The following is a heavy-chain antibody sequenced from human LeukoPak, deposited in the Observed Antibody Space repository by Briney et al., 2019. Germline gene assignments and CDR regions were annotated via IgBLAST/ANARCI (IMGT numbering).Heavy chain of an antibody. CDR1: GGSISSYY. CDR3: ARDGGTYYYYGMDV. CDR2: IYYSGST. V-gene: IGHV4-59*01. D-gene: IGHD1-26*01. J-gene: IGHJ6*02. Sequence: SETLSLTCTVSGGSISSYYWSWIRQPPGKGLEWIGYIYYSGSTNYNPSLKSRVTISVDTSENQFSLKLSSVTAADTAVYYCARDGGTYYYYGMDVWGQGTTVTVSS.